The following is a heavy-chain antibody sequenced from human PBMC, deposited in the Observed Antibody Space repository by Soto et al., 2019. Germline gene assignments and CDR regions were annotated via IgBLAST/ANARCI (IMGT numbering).Heavy chain of an antibody. Sequence: QLQLQESGPGLVKPSETLSLTCTVSGGSISSSSYYWGWIRQPPGKGLEWIGSIYYSGSTYYNPSLKSRVTISVDTSKNQFSLKLSSVTAADTAVYYCARLNPYSGWHYFDYWGQGTLVTVSS. CDR2: IYYSGST. V-gene: IGHV4-39*01. J-gene: IGHJ4*02. D-gene: IGHD6-19*01. CDR1: GGSISSSSYY. CDR3: ARLNPYSGWHYFDY.